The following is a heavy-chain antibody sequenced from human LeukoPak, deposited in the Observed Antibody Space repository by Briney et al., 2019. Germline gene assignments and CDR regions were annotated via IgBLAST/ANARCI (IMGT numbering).Heavy chain of an antibody. D-gene: IGHD5-24*01. Sequence: GGSLRLSCGASGFTFSDYYMSWIRQTPGKGLEWLAYISSSGSSIDYADSVKGRFTVSRDNGKNSLFLQMNSLRAVDTAIYYCVRVKGGWLGEKTYDYLGQGTLVTVSS. J-gene: IGHJ4*02. CDR3: VRVKGGWLGEKTYDY. CDR2: ISSSGSSI. V-gene: IGHV3-11*01. CDR1: GFTFSDYY.